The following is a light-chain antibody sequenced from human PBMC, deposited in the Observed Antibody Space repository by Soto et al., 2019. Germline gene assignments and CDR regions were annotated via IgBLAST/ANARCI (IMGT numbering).Light chain of an antibody. V-gene: IGKV3-15*01. Sequence: EALMTHSRATLPVSLGERSTLCYTSSQSVSSNVAWYQQKPGLAPRLLIHTSATRATGIPARFSGRASGTFFTLSICGLQSEDFATYYCQQYDNWPPTTFGQGTRLEIK. CDR3: QQYDNWPPTT. CDR1: QSVSSN. J-gene: IGKJ5*01. CDR2: TSA.